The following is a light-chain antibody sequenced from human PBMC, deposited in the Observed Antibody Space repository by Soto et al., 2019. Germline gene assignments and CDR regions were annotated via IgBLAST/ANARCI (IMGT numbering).Light chain of an antibody. CDR3: SSYAGSNNYVV. CDR1: SSDVGGYNY. J-gene: IGLJ2*01. Sequence: QSVLTQPPSASGSPGQSVTISCTGTSSDVGGYNYVSWYQQHPGKAPKRMIYEVSKRPSGVPDRFSGSKSGNTASLTVSGLQAEDEDDYYCSSYAGSNNYVVFGGGTKLTV. V-gene: IGLV2-8*01. CDR2: EVS.